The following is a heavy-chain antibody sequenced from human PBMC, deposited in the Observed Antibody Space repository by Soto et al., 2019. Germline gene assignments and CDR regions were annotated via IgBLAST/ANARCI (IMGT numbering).Heavy chain of an antibody. CDR3: ARGFSYYDILTGYSASF. CDR1: GYPFTSYA. V-gene: IGHV1-3*01. CDR2: INAGNGNT. J-gene: IGHJ3*01. D-gene: IGHD3-9*01. Sequence: ASVKVSCKASGYPFTSYAIHWVRQAPGQRLEWMGWINAGNGNTKYSQKFQGRVTITRDTSASTAYMELSSLRSEDTAVYYCARGFSYYDILTGYSASFWGQGTMVTVSS.